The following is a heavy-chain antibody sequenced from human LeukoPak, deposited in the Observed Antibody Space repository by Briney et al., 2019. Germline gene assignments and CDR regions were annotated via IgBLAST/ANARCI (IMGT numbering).Heavy chain of an antibody. V-gene: IGHV1-18*01. Sequence: GASVKVSCKASGYTFTSYGISWVRQAPGQGLEWMGWISAYNGNTNYAQKLQGRVTMTTDTSTSTAYMELRSLRSDDTAVYYCARAYYGPGSDVVLFDYWGQGTLVTVSS. CDR3: ARAYYGPGSDVVLFDY. CDR1: GYTFTSYG. D-gene: IGHD3-10*01. J-gene: IGHJ4*02. CDR2: ISAYNGNT.